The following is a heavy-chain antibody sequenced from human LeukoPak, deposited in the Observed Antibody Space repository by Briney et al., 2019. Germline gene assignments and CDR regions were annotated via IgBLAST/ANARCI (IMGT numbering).Heavy chain of an antibody. CDR2: ISSSGSTI. D-gene: IGHD2-2*01. J-gene: IGHJ4*02. CDR3: ASGRCSSTSCPNDY. V-gene: IGHV3-11*04. CDR1: GFTVSSNY. Sequence: GGSLRLSCAASGFTVSSNYMSWVRQAPGKGLEWVSYISSSGSTIYYADSVKGRFTISRDNAKNSLYLQMNSLRAEDTAVYYCASGRCSSTSCPNDYWGQGTLVTVSS.